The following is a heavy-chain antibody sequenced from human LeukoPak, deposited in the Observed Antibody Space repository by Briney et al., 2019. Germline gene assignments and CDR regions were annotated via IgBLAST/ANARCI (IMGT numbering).Heavy chain of an antibody. CDR2: IIPIFGTA. CDR1: GGTFSSYA. Sequence: ASVKVSCKASGGTFSSYAISWVRQAPGQGLEWMGGIIPIFGTANYAQKFQGRVTITTDESTSTAYMELSSLRSEDTAVYYCARGYCSSTSCYGGGFDYWGLGTLVTVSS. CDR3: ARGYCSSTSCYGGGFDY. D-gene: IGHD2-2*01. J-gene: IGHJ4*02. V-gene: IGHV1-69*05.